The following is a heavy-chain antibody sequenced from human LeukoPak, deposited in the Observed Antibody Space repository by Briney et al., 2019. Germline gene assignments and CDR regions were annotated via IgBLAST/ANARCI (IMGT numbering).Heavy chain of an antibody. CDR2: IYTSGST. Sequence: PSETLSLTCTVCGGSLSGYYWSWIRQPAGNRLEWIGCIYTSGSTNFNHSLKSQITMSLGTSKNQFSLKLSSVTAADTAVYFCARTSLFVFDIWGQGTMVTVSS. J-gene: IGHJ3*02. CDR1: GGSLSGYY. V-gene: IGHV4-4*07. D-gene: IGHD3-16*01. CDR3: ARTSLFVFDI.